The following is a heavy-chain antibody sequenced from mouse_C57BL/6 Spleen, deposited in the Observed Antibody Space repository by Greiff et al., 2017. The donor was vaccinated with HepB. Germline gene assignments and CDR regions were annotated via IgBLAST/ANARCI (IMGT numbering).Heavy chain of an antibody. Sequence: EVKLMESGGGLVQPGGSLSLSCAASGFTFTDYYMSWVRQPPGKALEWLGFIRNKANGYTTEYSASVKGRFTISRDNSQCILYLQMNALRAEDSATYYCARSLLLYAMDYWGQGTSVTVSA. J-gene: IGHJ4*01. CDR3: ARSLLLYAMDY. D-gene: IGHD2-3*01. CDR1: GFTFTDYY. V-gene: IGHV7-3*01. CDR2: IRNKANGYTT.